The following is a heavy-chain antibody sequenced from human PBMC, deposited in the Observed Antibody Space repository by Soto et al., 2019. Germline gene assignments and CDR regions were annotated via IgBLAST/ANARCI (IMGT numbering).Heavy chain of an antibody. Sequence: PGGSLRLSCAASGFTFSSYALSWVRQAPGKGLQCVSSISGNGVSTYYADSVKGRFTISRDNSRNTLSLQMNSLRAEDTAVYYCAKVQGSGSGLYYFYYYGMDVWGQGTTVTVSS. V-gene: IGHV3-23*01. CDR1: GFTFSSYA. J-gene: IGHJ6*02. CDR2: ISGNGVST. CDR3: AKVQGSGSGLYYFYYYGMDV. D-gene: IGHD3-10*01.